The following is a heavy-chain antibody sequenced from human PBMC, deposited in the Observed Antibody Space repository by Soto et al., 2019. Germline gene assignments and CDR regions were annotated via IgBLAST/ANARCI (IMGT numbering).Heavy chain of an antibody. D-gene: IGHD3-22*01. CDR3: ARVAGGYDSSGYYYVSGAFDI. Sequence: ASVKVSCKASGYTFTGYYMHWLRQATGQGLEWMGWINPNSGGTNYAQKFQGWVTMTRDTSISPAYMELSRLRSDDTAVYYCARVAGGYDSSGYYYVSGAFDIWGQGTMVTVS. V-gene: IGHV1-2*04. CDR2: INPNSGGT. CDR1: GYTFTGYY. J-gene: IGHJ3*02.